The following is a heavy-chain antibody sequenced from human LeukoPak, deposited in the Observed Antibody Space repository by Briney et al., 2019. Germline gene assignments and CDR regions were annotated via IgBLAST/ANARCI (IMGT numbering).Heavy chain of an antibody. Sequence: GGSLRVSCAASGFTFSSYAMHWVRQAPGKGLEWVAVIWYDGSNEYYADSVKGRFTISRDNSKNTLYLQMNSLRAEDTAVYYCVKEQGSGANDVFDFWGQGTMVTVSS. D-gene: IGHD2-15*01. CDR1: GFTFSSYA. J-gene: IGHJ3*01. V-gene: IGHV3-33*06. CDR2: IWYDGSNE. CDR3: VKEQGSGANDVFDF.